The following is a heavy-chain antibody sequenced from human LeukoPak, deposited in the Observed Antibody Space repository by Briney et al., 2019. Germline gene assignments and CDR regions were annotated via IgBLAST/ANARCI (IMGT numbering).Heavy chain of an antibody. D-gene: IGHD3-10*01. V-gene: IGHV3-66*01. CDR3: ARNLYGSGSS. CDR1: GFTVSSNY. CDR2: IYSGGST. Sequence: PGGSLRLSCAASGFTVSSNYMGWVRQAPGKGLEWVSVIYSGGSTYYADSVKGRFTLSRDSSKNTLYLQMNSLRAEDTAVYYCARNLYGSGSSWGQGTLVTVSS. J-gene: IGHJ5*02.